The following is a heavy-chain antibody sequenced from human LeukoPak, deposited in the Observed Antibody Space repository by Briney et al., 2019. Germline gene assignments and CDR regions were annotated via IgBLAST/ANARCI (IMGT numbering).Heavy chain of an antibody. J-gene: IGHJ6*03. V-gene: IGHV4-34*01. Sequence: SETLSLTCAVYGGSFSGYYWSWIRQPPGKGLEWIGEINHSGSTNYNPSLKSRVTISVDTSKNQFSLKLSSVTAADTAVYYCARLAPHKTRPYYYYYYMDVWGKGTTVTVSS. CDR2: INHSGST. CDR1: GGSFSGYY. CDR3: ARLAPHKTRPYYYYYYMDV. D-gene: IGHD5-12*01.